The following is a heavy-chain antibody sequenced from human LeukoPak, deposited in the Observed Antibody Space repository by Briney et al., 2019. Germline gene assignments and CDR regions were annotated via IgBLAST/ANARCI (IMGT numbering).Heavy chain of an antibody. D-gene: IGHD1-14*01. J-gene: IGHJ4*02. CDR3: ARHYISGYFFDY. Sequence: SETLSLTCSVSGGSISSYYWSFIRQPPGKGLEWIGYVYYSGSTNYNPSLKSRVTISVDTSKNQFSLKLSSVTAADTAVYYCARHYISGYFFDYWGQGTLVTVSS. V-gene: IGHV4-59*08. CDR2: VYYSGST. CDR1: GGSISSYY.